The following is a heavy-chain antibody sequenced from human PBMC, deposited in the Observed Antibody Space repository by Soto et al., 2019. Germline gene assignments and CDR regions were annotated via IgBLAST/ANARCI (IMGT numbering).Heavy chain of an antibody. CDR3: AKGYSGGSHDY. Sequence: GGSLRLSWAASGFNFTNYVMSWVRQAPGKALEWVSGISGSGGITYYADAVKGRFTISTDHSQNNLYLQMNSLRAEDTAVYYCAKGYSGGSHDYWGQGTLVTVSS. CDR1: GFNFTNYV. J-gene: IGHJ4*02. D-gene: IGHD2-15*01. V-gene: IGHV3-23*01. CDR2: ISGSGGIT.